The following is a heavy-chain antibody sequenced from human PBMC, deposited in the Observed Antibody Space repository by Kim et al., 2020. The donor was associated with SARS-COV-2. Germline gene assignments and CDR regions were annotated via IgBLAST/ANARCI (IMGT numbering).Heavy chain of an antibody. Sequence: GTTDYHATVKGRFTISRDDSKNTRYLQMNSLKTEDTAGYYCTTDWGNPDVWGQGTTVTVSS. CDR3: TTDWGNPDV. J-gene: IGHJ6*02. V-gene: IGHV3-15*01. CDR2: GTT. D-gene: IGHD3-16*01.